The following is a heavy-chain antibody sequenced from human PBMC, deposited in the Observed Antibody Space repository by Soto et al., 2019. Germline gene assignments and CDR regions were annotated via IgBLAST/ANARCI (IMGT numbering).Heavy chain of an antibody. CDR2: INHGGGT. Sequence: SETLSLTCAISGGSINNNKWWSWVRQSPVKGLEWIGEINHGGGTNYNPSLASRATISVDKSKNQFSLKVTSVTAADTAVYYCTMPHLNYAMDVWGQGTTVTVSS. V-gene: IGHV4-4*02. D-gene: IGHD2-2*01. CDR1: GGSINNNKW. J-gene: IGHJ6*01. CDR3: TMPHLNYAMDV.